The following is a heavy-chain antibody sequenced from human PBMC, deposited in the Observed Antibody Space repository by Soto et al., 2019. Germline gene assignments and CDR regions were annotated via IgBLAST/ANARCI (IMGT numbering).Heavy chain of an antibody. CDR2: ISAYNGNT. D-gene: IGHD5-12*01. Sequence: ASVKVSCKASGYTFTSYGISWVRQAPGQGLEWMGWISAYNGNTNYAQKLQGRVTMTTDTSTSTAYMELRSLRSDDTAVYYCARHSGYSGYDSLFAFDYWGQGTLVTVSS. CDR3: ARHSGYSGYDSLFAFDY. J-gene: IGHJ4*02. V-gene: IGHV1-18*01. CDR1: GYTFTSYG.